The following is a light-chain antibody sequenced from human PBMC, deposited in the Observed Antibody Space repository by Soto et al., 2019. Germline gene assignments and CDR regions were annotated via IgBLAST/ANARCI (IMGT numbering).Light chain of an antibody. CDR3: QQYGSSSIT. Sequence: EIVLTQSPGTLSLSPGERATLSCRASQRVSSSYLAWYQQKPGQAPRLLIYAASIRATDIPDRFSGSGSGTDFTLTISRLEPEDFAVFYCQQYGSSSITFGQGTRLEIK. CDR1: QRVSSSY. V-gene: IGKV3-20*01. J-gene: IGKJ5*01. CDR2: AAS.